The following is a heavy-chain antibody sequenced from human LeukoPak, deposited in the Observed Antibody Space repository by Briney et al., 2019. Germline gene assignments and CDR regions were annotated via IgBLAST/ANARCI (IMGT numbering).Heavy chain of an antibody. CDR3: ARDQGGYYYYYMDV. V-gene: IGHV3-48*01. CDR1: GFSFSNYD. Sequence: GGSLRLSCAASGFSFSNYDMNWVRQAPGRGLEWISNISSSGITTDYAESVKGRFTISRDNGKNSLYLQMNSLRAEDTALYYCARDQGGYYYYYMDVWGKGTTVTVSS. CDR2: ISSSGITT. J-gene: IGHJ6*03.